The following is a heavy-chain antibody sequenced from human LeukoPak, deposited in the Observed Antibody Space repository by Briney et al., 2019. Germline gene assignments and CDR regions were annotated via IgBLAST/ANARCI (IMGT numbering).Heavy chain of an antibody. D-gene: IGHD3-3*02. Sequence: ASVKVSCKASGYTFTSYYMHWVRQAPGQGLEWMGIINPSGGSTSYAQKFQGRVTMTRDTSTSTVYMELSSLRSEDTAVYYCARALPGTALAPSRWFDPWGQGTLVTVSS. V-gene: IGHV1-46*01. CDR1: GYTFTSYY. CDR3: ARALPGTALAPSRWFDP. CDR2: INPSGGST. J-gene: IGHJ5*02.